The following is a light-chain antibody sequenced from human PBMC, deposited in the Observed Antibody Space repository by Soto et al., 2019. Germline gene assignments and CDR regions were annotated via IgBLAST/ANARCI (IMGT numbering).Light chain of an antibody. Sequence: ETVLTQSPGTLSLSPGERATLSCRASQSVSSSYLAWYQQKPGQAPRLLIYGASSRATGIPDRFSGSGSGTDFTLTISRLEPEDFAVYYCQQYSTFGQGTSVDIK. CDR3: QQYST. CDR1: QSVSSSY. V-gene: IGKV3-20*01. J-gene: IGKJ1*01. CDR2: GAS.